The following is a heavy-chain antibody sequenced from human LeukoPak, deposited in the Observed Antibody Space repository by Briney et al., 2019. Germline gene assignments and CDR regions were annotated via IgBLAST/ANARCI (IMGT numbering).Heavy chain of an antibody. CDR3: AREVLTMVRGVTYGMDV. CDR1: GFTFSSYA. Sequence: GGSLRLSCAASGFTFSSYAMSWVRQAPGKGLEWVSAISGSGGSTYYADSVKGRFTISRDNSKNTLYLQMNSLRAEDTAVYYCAREVLTMVRGVTYGMDVWGQGTTVTVSS. D-gene: IGHD3-10*01. CDR2: ISGSGGST. V-gene: IGHV3-23*01. J-gene: IGHJ6*02.